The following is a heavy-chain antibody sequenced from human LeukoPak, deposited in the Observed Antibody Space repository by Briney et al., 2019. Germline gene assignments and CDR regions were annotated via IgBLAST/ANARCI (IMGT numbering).Heavy chain of an antibody. CDR1: GGSNSSYY. Sequence: PSETLSLTCTVSGGSNSSYYRSWIRQPAGKGLEWIGRIYTSGSTNYNPSLKSRVTMSVDTSKNQFSMKLSSVTAADTAVYYCVRDTHKVMDRGARDSKFDYWGQGTLVTVSS. CDR2: IYTSGST. CDR3: VRDTHKVMDRGARDSKFDY. J-gene: IGHJ4*02. V-gene: IGHV4-4*07. D-gene: IGHD3-10*01.